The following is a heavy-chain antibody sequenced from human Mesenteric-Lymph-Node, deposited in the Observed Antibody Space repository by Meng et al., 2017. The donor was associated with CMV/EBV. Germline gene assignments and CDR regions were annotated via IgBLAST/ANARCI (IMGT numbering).Heavy chain of an antibody. V-gene: IGHV4-38-2*02. CDR3: ASDGSQYYYDSSGYFMGGY. CDR1: GYSISSGYY. CDR2: IYHSGIT. D-gene: IGHD3-22*01. Sequence: SETLSLTCTVSGYSISSGYYWGWIRQPPGKGLEWIGSIYHSGITYYNPSLKSRVTISVDTSKNQFSLKLSSVTAADTAVYYCASDGSQYYYDSSGYFMGGYWGQGTLVTVFS. J-gene: IGHJ4*02.